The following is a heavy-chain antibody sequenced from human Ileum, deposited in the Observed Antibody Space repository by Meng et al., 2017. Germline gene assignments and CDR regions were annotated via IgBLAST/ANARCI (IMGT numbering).Heavy chain of an antibody. D-gene: IGHD1-26*01. J-gene: IGHJ4*02. CDR2: AST. Sequence: QGPLKESGPGPVRASETLSLICTVSGGSVSRAGYQWGWIRQPPGKGLEWIGYASTNYNPSLKSRVTISLDTSRNQFSLSLSSVTAADTAVYYCARDHMGSLDYWGQGILVTVSS. V-gene: IGHV4-61*08. CDR1: GGSVSRAGYQ. CDR3: ARDHMGSLDY.